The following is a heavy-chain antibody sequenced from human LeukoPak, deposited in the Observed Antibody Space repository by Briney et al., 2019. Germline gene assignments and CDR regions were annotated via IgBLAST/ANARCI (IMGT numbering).Heavy chain of an antibody. CDR2: IFYTGST. J-gene: IGHJ4*02. V-gene: IGHV4-59*01. Sequence: GSLRLSCAASGFTFSSYWMHWIRQPPGKGLEWIGYIFYTGSTNYNPSLKSRVTISVDTSKNQFSLKLSSVTAADTAVYYCARGSFADYYDSSGYSFDYWGQGTLVTVSS. CDR3: ARGSFADYYDSSGYSFDY. D-gene: IGHD3-22*01. CDR1: GFTFSSYW.